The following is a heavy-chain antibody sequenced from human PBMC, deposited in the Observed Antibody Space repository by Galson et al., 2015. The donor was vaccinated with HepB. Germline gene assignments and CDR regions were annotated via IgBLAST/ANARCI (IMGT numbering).Heavy chain of an antibody. CDR3: ARGCGGGSSTSCRYRGGGDLDY. CDR2: INSDGSST. D-gene: IGHD2-2*01. J-gene: IGHJ4*02. CDR1: GFTFSSYW. V-gene: IGHV3-74*01. Sequence: SLRLSCAASGFTFSSYWMHWVRQAPGKGLVWVSRINSDGSSTSYADSVKGRFTISRDNAKNTLYLQMNSLRAEDTAVYYCARGCGGGSSTSCRYRGGGDLDYWGQGTLVTVSS.